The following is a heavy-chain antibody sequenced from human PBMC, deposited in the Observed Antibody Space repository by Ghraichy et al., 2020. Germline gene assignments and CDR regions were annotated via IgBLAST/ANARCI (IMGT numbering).Heavy chain of an antibody. CDR2: INPNSGGT. V-gene: IGHV1-2*04. CDR1: GYTFTGYY. J-gene: IGHJ4*02. Sequence: ASVKVYCKASGYTFTGYYMHWVRQAPGQGLEWMGWINPNSGGTNYAQKFQGWVTMTRDTSISTAYMELSRLRSDDTAVYYCARDPLTAVAGATPFFDYWGQGTLVTVSS. CDR3: ARDPLTAVAGATPFFDY. D-gene: IGHD6-19*01.